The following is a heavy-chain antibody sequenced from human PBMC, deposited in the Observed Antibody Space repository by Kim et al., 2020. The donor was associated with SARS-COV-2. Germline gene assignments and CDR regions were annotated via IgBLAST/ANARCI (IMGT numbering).Heavy chain of an antibody. CDR2: ITGSGDSR. CDR3: ARDPAATLRWFDL. D-gene: IGHD6-25*01. Sequence: GGSLRLSCAASGFTFSTYAMSWVRQPLGKGLEWVSVITGSGDSRYYADSVKGRFIISRDNSETTLYLQMNSLRVEDTAVYYCARDPAATLRWFDLWGQGTLVIVSS. J-gene: IGHJ5*02. V-gene: IGHV3-23*01. CDR1: GFTFSTYA.